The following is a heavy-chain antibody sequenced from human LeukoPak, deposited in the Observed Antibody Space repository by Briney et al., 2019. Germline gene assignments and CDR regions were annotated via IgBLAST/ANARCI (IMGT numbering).Heavy chain of an antibody. CDR3: ARGEGYYDILTGYPCAFDI. D-gene: IGHD3-9*01. CDR2: ISAYNGNT. J-gene: IGHJ3*02. CDR1: GYTFTSYG. V-gene: IGHV1-18*01. Sequence: ASVKVSCKASGYTFTSYGISWVRQAPGQGLEWMGWISAYNGNTNYAQKPQGRVTMTTDTSTSTAYMELRSLRSDDTAVYYCARGEGYYDILTGYPCAFDIWGQGTMVTVSS.